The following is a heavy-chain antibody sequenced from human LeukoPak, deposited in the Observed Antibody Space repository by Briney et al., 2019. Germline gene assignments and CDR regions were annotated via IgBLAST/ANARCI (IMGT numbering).Heavy chain of an antibody. V-gene: IGHV3-30-3*01. D-gene: IGHD3-16*01. J-gene: IGHJ5*02. Sequence: PGGSLRLSCAASRFTFSSYSMHWVRQAPGKGLEWVAVISYDGSNKYYADSVKGRLTISRDNSKNTLYLQMNSLRAEDTAVYYCARRVGGGTFDPWGQGTLVTVSS. CDR1: RFTFSSYS. CDR2: ISYDGSNK. CDR3: ARRVGGGTFDP.